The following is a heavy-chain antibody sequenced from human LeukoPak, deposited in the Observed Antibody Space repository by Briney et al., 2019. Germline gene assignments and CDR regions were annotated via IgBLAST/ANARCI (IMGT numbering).Heavy chain of an antibody. J-gene: IGHJ3*01. CDR2: INPNSGGT. Sequence: ASLKVSCKASGYTFTSYDINWVRQAPGQGLEWMGWINPNSGGTNYAQKFQGRITMTRDTSISTAYMELSRLRSDDTAVYYCARGPRDTMVRGVISTLWSQGTMVTVSS. D-gene: IGHD3-10*01. CDR3: ARGPRDTMVRGVISTL. V-gene: IGHV1-2*02. CDR1: GYTFTSYD.